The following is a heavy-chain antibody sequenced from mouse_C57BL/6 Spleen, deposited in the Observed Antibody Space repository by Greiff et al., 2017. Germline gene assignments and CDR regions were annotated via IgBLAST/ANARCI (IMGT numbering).Heavy chain of an antibody. V-gene: IGHV5-17*01. J-gene: IGHJ4*01. Sequence: EVKLMESGGGLVKPGGSLKLSCAASGFTFSDYGMHWVRQAPEKGLEWVAYISSGSSTIYYADTVKGRFTISRDKAKNTLFLQMTSLRSEDTAMYYCARGGSSGYVYAMDYWGQGTSVTVSS. CDR3: ARGGSSGYVYAMDY. CDR2: ISSGSSTI. CDR1: GFTFSDYG. D-gene: IGHD3-2*02.